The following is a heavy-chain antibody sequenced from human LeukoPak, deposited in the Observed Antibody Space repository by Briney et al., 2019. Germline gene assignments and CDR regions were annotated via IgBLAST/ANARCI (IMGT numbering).Heavy chain of an antibody. CDR3: AKGYCGGDCYYYGMDV. Sequence: GGSLRLSWAAAGFTFSSYGMHWVRQAPGKGLEWVAVISYDGSNKYYADSVKGRFTISRDNSKNTLYLQMNSLRAEDTAVYYCAKGYCGGDCYYYGMDVWGQGTTVTVSS. J-gene: IGHJ6*02. CDR2: ISYDGSNK. V-gene: IGHV3-30*18. CDR1: GFTFSSYG. D-gene: IGHD2-21*01.